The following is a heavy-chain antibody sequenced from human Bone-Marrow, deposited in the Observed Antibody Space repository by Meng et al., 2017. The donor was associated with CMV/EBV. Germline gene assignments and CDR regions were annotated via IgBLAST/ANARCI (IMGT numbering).Heavy chain of an antibody. CDR2: IYYSGYT. Sequence: SCTVSGGSINSGDYYWYWIRQPPGKGLEWIGYIYYSGYTYYSPSLKSRVTISIDTSKSQFSLKLSSVTAADTAVYYCARGVVVPAAGNWFDPWGQGTLVTVSS. V-gene: IGHV4-30-4*08. CDR3: ARGVVVPAAGNWFDP. CDR1: GGSINSGDYY. D-gene: IGHD2-2*01. J-gene: IGHJ5*02.